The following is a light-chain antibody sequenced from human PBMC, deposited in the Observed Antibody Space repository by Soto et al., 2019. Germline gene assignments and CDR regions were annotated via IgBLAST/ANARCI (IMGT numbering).Light chain of an antibody. V-gene: IGLV1-44*01. CDR2: SNN. J-gene: IGLJ1*01. CDR1: SSDIGSNN. Sequence: QSVLTQPPSASGTHGQRVTISCSGRSSDIGSNNVNWYQHLPGTAPKLLIYSNNQRPSGVPERFSGSKSGTSASLAISGLQSEDEAAYYCATWDDSLNGPNFVFGTGTKLTVL. CDR3: ATWDDSLNGPNFV.